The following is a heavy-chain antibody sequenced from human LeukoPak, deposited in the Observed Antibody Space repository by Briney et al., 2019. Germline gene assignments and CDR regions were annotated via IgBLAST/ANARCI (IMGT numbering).Heavy chain of an antibody. Sequence: SETLSLTCSVSGASVSDGNCYWSWIRQPPGKGLEWIGYMFYSESTKYNPSLKSRVTISVDKSKNQFSLHMSSVTAADTAVYYCARRVSGRYSGPFDYWGQGTLVTVSS. V-gene: IGHV4-61*01. CDR1: GASVSDGNCY. D-gene: IGHD3-9*01. CDR2: MFYSEST. J-gene: IGHJ4*02. CDR3: ARRVSGRYSGPFDY.